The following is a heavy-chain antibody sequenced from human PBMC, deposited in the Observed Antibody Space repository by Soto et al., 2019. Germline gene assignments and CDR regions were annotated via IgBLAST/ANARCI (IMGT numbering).Heavy chain of an antibody. CDR3: ARGLEDYYFDY. CDR1: GGSISSYY. CDR2: TYYSGST. D-gene: IGHD3-3*01. V-gene: IGHV4-59*01. Sequence: SETLSLACTVSGGSISSYYWSWIRQPPGKGLEWIGYTYYSGSTNYNPSLKSRVTISVDTSKNQFSLKLSSVTAADTAVYYCARGLEDYYFDYWGQGTLVTVSS. J-gene: IGHJ4*02.